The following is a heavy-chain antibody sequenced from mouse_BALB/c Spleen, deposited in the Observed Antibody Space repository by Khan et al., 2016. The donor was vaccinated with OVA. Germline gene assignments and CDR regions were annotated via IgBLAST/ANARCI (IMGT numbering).Heavy chain of an antibody. D-gene: IGHD2-1*01. V-gene: IGHV1-9*01. CDR1: GYTFSHFW. CDR3: VRWGPYGNYGGC. CDR2: ILPGRGSS. Sequence: QVQLQQSGAELMQPGASVNISCKATGYTFSHFWIEWVKQRPGHGLEWIGEILPGRGSSNYNEKFKGKATFTADTSSNTAYIQLSSLTSEDSAVYYCVRWGPYGNYGGCWGQGTLVTVSA. J-gene: IGHJ3*01.